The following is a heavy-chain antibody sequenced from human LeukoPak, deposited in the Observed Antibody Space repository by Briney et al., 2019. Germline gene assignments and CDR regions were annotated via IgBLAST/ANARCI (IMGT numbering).Heavy chain of an antibody. Sequence: GGSLRLSCAASGFTFRSYAMNWVRQAPGKGLEWVSLISNTGRDTYYGHSVKGRFTISRDNSKNTLYLQMNSLRAEDTAVYYCARSTDYGDSAGDYWGQGTLVTVSS. J-gene: IGHJ4*02. D-gene: IGHD4-17*01. CDR1: GFTFRSYA. CDR2: ISNTGRDT. CDR3: ARSTDYGDSAGDY. V-gene: IGHV3-23*01.